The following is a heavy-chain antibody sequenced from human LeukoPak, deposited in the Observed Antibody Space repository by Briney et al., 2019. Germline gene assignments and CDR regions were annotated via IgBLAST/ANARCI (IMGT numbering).Heavy chain of an antibody. Sequence: PGGSLRLSCAASGFTFSSYAMHWVRQAPGKGLEWVSSISASAAMTYYADSVKGRFTISRDNSKNTLYLQMNSLRAEDTAVYYCAKLATYYYDSSGEFGYWGQGTLVTVSS. CDR3: AKLATYYYDSSGEFGY. CDR2: ISASAAMT. CDR1: GFTFSSYA. D-gene: IGHD3-22*01. J-gene: IGHJ4*02. V-gene: IGHV3-23*01.